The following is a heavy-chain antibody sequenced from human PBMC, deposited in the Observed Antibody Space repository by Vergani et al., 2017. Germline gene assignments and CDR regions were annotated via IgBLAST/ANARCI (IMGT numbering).Heavy chain of an antibody. Sequence: VQLVESGGGLVKPGGSLRLFCAASGFTFSDFSMSWVRPAPGKGVEWVAFIGSSGPYIKYADSVKGRFIISRDNTNNSLFLQLRSRRGEEAAVYYCAGNCTSGGCPNNDGMDVWGQGATVTVSS. J-gene: IGHJ6*02. V-gene: IGHV3-21*06. CDR1: GFTFSDFS. D-gene: IGHD2-8*01. CDR2: IGSSGPYI. CDR3: AGNCTSGGCPNNDGMDV.